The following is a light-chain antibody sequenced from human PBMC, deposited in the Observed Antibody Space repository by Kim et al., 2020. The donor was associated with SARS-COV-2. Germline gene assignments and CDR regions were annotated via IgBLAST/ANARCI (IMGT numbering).Light chain of an antibody. CDR2: GAS. Sequence: EIVMTQSPATLSVSPGERATLSCRASQTVSNNLAWYQHKPGQPPRLLIYGASTRATGVPARFSGTGSGTDFTLIVSSLQSEDFAVYYCHQYNELPPGDTFGQGTKLEIK. CDR3: HQYNELPPGDT. J-gene: IGKJ2*01. V-gene: IGKV3-15*01. CDR1: QTVSNN.